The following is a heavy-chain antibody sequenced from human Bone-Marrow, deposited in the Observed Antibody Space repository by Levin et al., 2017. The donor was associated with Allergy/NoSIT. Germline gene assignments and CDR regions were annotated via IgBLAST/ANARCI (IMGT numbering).Heavy chain of an antibody. Sequence: GGSLRLSCAASGFAFSNYWMHWVRQAPGKGLVWVSRINRGGSSTTYADSVKGRFTISRDNAKNTLYLQMNSLSAEDTAVYYCARDPFAYNFGSGSYLDYWGQGTLVSVSS. CDR1: GFAFSNYW. CDR3: ARDPFAYNFGSGSYLDY. D-gene: IGHD3-10*01. CDR2: INRGGSST. V-gene: IGHV3-74*01. J-gene: IGHJ4*02.